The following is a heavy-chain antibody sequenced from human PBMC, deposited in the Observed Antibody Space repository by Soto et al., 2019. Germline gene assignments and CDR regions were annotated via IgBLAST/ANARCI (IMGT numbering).Heavy chain of an antibody. Sequence: QTLSLTCAISGDSVSSNSAAWIWIRQSPSRGLEWLTRTYYRSRWYNAYAVSVKSRVTINPDTSKNQFSLHLNSVTYEDTAIYYCAREGASTFDVWGQGTMVTVSS. CDR2: TYYRSRWYN. CDR1: GDSVSSNSAA. D-gene: IGHD1-26*01. CDR3: AREGASTFDV. V-gene: IGHV6-1*01. J-gene: IGHJ3*01.